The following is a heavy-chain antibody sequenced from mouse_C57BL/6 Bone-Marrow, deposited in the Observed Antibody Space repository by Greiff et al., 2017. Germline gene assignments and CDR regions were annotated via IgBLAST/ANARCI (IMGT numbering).Heavy chain of an antibody. CDR1: GYTFTGYW. CDR2: ILPGSGST. CDR3: AREGITTVVASDWYFDV. D-gene: IGHD1-1*01. Sequence: VMLVESGAELMKPGASVKLSCKATGYTFTGYWIEWVKQRPGHGLEWIGEILPGSGSTNYNEKFKGKATFTADTSSNTAYMQRSRLTTEDSAIYYCAREGITTVVASDWYFDVWGTGTTLTVSS. V-gene: IGHV1-9*01. J-gene: IGHJ1*03.